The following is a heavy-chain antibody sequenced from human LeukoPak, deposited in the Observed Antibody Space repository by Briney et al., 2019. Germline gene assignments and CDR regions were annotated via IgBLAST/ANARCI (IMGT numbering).Heavy chain of an antibody. J-gene: IGHJ4*02. CDR3: VRDGGGTTPYDC. CDR2: ISPDGRNI. D-gene: IGHD1-7*01. V-gene: IGHV3-74*01. CDR1: GFTLSDYW. Sequence: GGSLRLSCAASGFTLSDYWMNWVRQVPGRGPVWVSHISPDGRNIAYADSVKGRFTISRDSAKNTLYLQMNSLRVGDTAVYYCVRDGGGTTPYDCWGQGTLVTVSS.